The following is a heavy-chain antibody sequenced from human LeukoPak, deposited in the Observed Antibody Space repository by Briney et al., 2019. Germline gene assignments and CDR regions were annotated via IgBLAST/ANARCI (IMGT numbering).Heavy chain of an antibody. CDR2: ISGSSSYI. CDR1: GFSFSSYS. D-gene: IGHD3-10*01. CDR3: ASVPGETKKRAIDY. J-gene: IGHJ4*02. Sequence: PGGSLRLSCAASGFSFSSYSMNWVRQAPGKGLEWVSAISGSSSYIYYADSVKGRFTISRDNAKNSVDLQMNSPRAEDTAVYYCASVPGETKKRAIDYWGQGTLVTVSS. V-gene: IGHV3-21*01.